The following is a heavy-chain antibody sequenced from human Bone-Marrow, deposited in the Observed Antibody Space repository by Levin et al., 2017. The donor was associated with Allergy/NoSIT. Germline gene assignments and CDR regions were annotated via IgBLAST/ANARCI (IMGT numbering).Heavy chain of an antibody. D-gene: IGHD3-3*01. Sequence: PSETLSLTCTVSGGSISSYYWSWIRQPPGKGLEWIGYIYYSGSTNYNPSLKSRVTISVDTSKNQFSLKLSSVTAADTAVYYCARLYDFWSGSLYYYYMDVWGKGTTVTVSS. J-gene: IGHJ6*03. CDR1: GGSISSYY. CDR3: ARLYDFWSGSLYYYYMDV. CDR2: IYYSGST. V-gene: IGHV4-59*01.